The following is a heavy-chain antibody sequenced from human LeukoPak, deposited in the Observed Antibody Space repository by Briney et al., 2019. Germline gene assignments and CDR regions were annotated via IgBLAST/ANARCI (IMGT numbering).Heavy chain of an antibody. CDR1: GYTFTSYA. CDR3: ARESHVSREDS. D-gene: IGHD1-26*01. CDR2: ISANNGDT. J-gene: IGHJ4*02. V-gene: IGHV1-18*01. Sequence: GASVKVSCKASGYTFTSYAMHWVRQAPGQRLEWVGWISANNGDTDYAQKFQARVTMTTDTSTSTAYMELRSLRSDDTAVYYCARESHVSREDSWGQGTLVTVSS.